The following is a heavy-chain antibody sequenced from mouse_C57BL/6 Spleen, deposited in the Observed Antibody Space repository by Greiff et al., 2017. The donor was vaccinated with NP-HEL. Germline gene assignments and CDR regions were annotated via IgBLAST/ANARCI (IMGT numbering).Heavy chain of an antibody. V-gene: IGHV1-52*01. CDR1: GYTFTSYW. Sequence: QVQLKQPGAELVRPGSSVKLSCKASGYTFTSYWMHWVKQRPIQGLEWIGNIDPSVSETHYNQKFKDKATLTVDKSSSTAYMQLSSLTSEDSAVYYCAREGAYYSKGDYWGQGTTLTVSS. CDR2: IDPSVSET. D-gene: IGHD2-5*01. CDR3: AREGAYYSKGDY. J-gene: IGHJ2*01.